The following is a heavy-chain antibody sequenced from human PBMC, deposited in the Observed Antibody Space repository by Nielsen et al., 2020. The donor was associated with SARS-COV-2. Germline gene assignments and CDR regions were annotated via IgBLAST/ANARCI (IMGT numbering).Heavy chain of an antibody. CDR3: ATQTSTGESEF. D-gene: IGHD3-10*01. V-gene: IGHV3-23*01. CDR2: ISASAGT. Sequence: GESLKISCAASGFTFSSYAMSWVRQAPGKGLEWVSSISASAGTFYADSVKGQFIISRDNSKNTLYLQMNSLRAEDTAVYYCATQTSTGESEFWGQGTLVTVSS. CDR1: GFTFSSYA. J-gene: IGHJ4*02.